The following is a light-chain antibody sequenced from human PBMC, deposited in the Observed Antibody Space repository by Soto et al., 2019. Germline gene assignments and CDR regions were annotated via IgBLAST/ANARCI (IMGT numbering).Light chain of an antibody. Sequence: DIQLTQSPSSLSESVGDRVSFTCRASQGIRNDLAWFQQKAGKAPRRLIYGASSLQSGVPNRFSGSGSGTEFTLTIDSLQPEDFAVYYCLQYNDYPRTFGQGTKVDIK. CDR1: QGIRND. CDR2: GAS. V-gene: IGKV1-17*01. J-gene: IGKJ1*01. CDR3: LQYNDYPRT.